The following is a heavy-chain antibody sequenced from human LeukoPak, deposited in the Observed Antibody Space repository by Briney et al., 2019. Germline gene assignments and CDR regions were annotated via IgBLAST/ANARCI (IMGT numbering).Heavy chain of an antibody. V-gene: IGHV3-64*01. D-gene: IGHD6-19*01. CDR1: GFTFSNYA. J-gene: IGHJ4*02. Sequence: PGGSLRLSCAASGFTFSNYAIHWVRQAPGKGLEYVSAINSNGGSTYYVNSVKGRFTISRDNSKNTLYLQMNSLRAEDTAVYYCAKRGPAGAGKSPDYFDYWGQGTLVTVSS. CDR2: INSNGGST. CDR3: AKRGPAGAGKSPDYFDY.